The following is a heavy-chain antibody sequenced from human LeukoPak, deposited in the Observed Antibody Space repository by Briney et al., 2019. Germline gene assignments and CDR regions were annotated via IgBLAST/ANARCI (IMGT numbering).Heavy chain of an antibody. D-gene: IGHD6-19*01. J-gene: IGHJ4*02. V-gene: IGHV5-51*01. CDR2: IYPGGSDT. CDR1: W. Sequence: WXGWVRPXPGKGLEWMGIIYPGGSDTRYSPSFQGQVTISADKSISTAYLQWSSLKASDTAMYYCARLGPLTVADYWGQGTLVTVSS. CDR3: ARLGPLTVADY.